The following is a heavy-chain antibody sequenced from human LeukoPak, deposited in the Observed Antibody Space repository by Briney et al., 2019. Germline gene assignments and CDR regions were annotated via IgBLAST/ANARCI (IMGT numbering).Heavy chain of an antibody. CDR2: ISSSGSTM. V-gene: IGHV3-48*03. J-gene: IGHJ4*02. Sequence: PGGSLRLSCAASGFTFSSYEMKWVRQAPGKGLEWVSHISSSGSTMYYADSVKGRFTISRDNAKNSLYLQMNSLRAEGTAVYYCARGLWNTIFGGNYYWGQGTLVTVSS. CDR3: ARGLWNTIFGGNYY. D-gene: IGHD3-3*01. CDR1: GFTFSSYE.